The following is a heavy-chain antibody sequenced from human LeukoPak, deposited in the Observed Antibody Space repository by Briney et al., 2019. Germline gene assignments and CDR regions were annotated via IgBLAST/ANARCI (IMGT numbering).Heavy chain of an antibody. D-gene: IGHD6-13*01. CDR3: ASPLSSNWYNY. CDR1: GFTFSRYA. Sequence: GASLRLSCAASGFTFSRYAMSWVRQAPGKGLEWVSAISKSGDHTYYTDSVKGRFSISRDNSKDTLYLRMNSLRAEDTALYYCASPLSSNWYNYWGQGTLVTVSS. CDR2: ISKSGDHT. J-gene: IGHJ4*02. V-gene: IGHV3-23*01.